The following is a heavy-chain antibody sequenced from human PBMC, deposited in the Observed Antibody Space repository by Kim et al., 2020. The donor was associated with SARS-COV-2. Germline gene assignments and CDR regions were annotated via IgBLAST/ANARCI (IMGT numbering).Heavy chain of an antibody. CDR2: IYYSGST. V-gene: IGHV4-31*03. J-gene: IGHJ3*02. Sequence: SETLSLTCTVSGGPISSGGYYWSWIRQHPGKGLEWIGYIYYSGSTHYNPSLKSRVTISVDTSKNQFSLKLSSVTAADTTVYYCARERKKQGVIEAFDIWGQRTMVTVSS. CDR1: GGPISSGGYY. CDR3: ARERKKQGVIEAFDI. D-gene: IGHD3-16*01.